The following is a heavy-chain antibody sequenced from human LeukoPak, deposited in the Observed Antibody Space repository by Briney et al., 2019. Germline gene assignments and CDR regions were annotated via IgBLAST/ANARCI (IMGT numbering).Heavy chain of an antibody. CDR3: ARQSKWYYGSGWSYGMDV. V-gene: IGHV4-4*02. D-gene: IGHD6-19*01. CDR1: GGSISSSNW. CDR2: IYHSGST. Sequence: ASGTLSLTCAVSGGSISSSNWWSWVRQPPGKGLEWIGEIYHSGSTNYNPSLKSRVTISVDKSKNQFSLKLSSVTAADTAVYYCARQSKWYYGSGWSYGMDVWGQGTTVTVSS. J-gene: IGHJ6*02.